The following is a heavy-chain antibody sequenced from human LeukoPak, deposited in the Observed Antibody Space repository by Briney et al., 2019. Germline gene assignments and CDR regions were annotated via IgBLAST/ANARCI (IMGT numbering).Heavy chain of an antibody. CDR1: GYTLTELS. V-gene: IGHV1-24*01. CDR3: ARSPIVVVTAILGGAYYYYYMDV. D-gene: IGHD2-21*02. CDR2: FDPEDGET. J-gene: IGHJ6*03. Sequence: ASVKVSCKVSGYTLTELSMHWVRQAPGKGLEWMGGFDPEDGETIYAQKFQGRVTMTTDTSTSTAYMELRSLRSDDTAVYYCARSPIVVVTAILGGAYYYYYMDVWGKGTTVTISS.